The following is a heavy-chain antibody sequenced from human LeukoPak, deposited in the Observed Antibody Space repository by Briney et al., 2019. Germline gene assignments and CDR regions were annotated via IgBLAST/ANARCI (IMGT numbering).Heavy chain of an antibody. CDR2: IYYSGST. CDR3: ARVQTYTSGSRPYFDY. J-gene: IGHJ4*02. CDR1: GGSISSSSYY. Sequence: SETLSLTCTVSGGSISSSSYYWGWIRQPPGKGLEWIGSIYYSGSTYYNPSLKSRVTISVDTSKNQFSLKLSSVTAADTAVYYCARVQTYTSGSRPYFDYWGQGTLVTVSS. V-gene: IGHV4-39*07. D-gene: IGHD6-19*01.